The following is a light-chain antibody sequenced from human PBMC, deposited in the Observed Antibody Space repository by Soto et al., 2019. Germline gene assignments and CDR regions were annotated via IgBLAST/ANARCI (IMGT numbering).Light chain of an antibody. V-gene: IGKV3-11*01. CDR2: DAS. J-gene: IGKJ4*01. CDR1: QSVSKY. CDR3: QHRSAWPIT. Sequence: EIVLTQSPATLSLSPGERATLSCRASQSVSKYLVWYQQKPGQAPRLLIYDASNRATGIPARFSGSGSGTDFTLTISSLEPEDFAVYYCQHRSAWPITFGGGTKVEMK.